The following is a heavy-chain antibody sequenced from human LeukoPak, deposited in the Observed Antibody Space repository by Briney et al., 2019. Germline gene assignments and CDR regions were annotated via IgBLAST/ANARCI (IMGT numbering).Heavy chain of an antibody. D-gene: IGHD3-3*01. CDR1: GFTFSSYE. CDR3: ARRVGYYPYYYYMDV. J-gene: IGHJ6*03. CDR2: ISGRGSTI. V-gene: IGHV3-48*03. Sequence: PGGSLRLSCAASGFTFSSYEMNWVRQAPGRGLEWASYISGRGSTIYYADSVKGRFTISRDNAKNSLYLQMNSLRAEDTAVYYCARRVGYYPYYYYMDVWGKGTTVTVSS.